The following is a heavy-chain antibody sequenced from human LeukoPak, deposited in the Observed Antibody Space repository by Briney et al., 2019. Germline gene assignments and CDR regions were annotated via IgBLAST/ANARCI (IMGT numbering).Heavy chain of an antibody. Sequence: SETVSLTCTVSGDSIGSKSYYWGWIRQPRGKGLEWIGSIYHSGRTYYSPSLKSRVTISVDTSMNQMSLKLTSVTAADTAIYYCARHTFHGQAVIVVVPTPDWYFDVWGRGTLVAASS. CDR3: ARHTFHGQAVIVVVPTPDWYFDV. J-gene: IGHJ2*01. V-gene: IGHV4-39*01. CDR1: GDSIGSKSYY. D-gene: IGHD3-22*01. CDR2: IYHSGRT.